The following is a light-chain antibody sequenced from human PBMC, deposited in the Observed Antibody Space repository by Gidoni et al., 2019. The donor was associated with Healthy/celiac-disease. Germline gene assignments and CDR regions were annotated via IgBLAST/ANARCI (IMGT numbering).Light chain of an antibody. CDR2: GAS. CDR3: QQYGSSPPVT. V-gene: IGKV3-20*01. CDR1: QSVSSSY. J-gene: IGKJ2*01. Sequence: EIVLTQSPGTLSLSPGERATLSCRDSQSVSSSYLAWYQQKPGQAPRLLIYGASSRATGIPDRFSGSGSGTDFTLTISRLEPEDFAVYYCQQYGSSPPVTFXQXTKLEIK.